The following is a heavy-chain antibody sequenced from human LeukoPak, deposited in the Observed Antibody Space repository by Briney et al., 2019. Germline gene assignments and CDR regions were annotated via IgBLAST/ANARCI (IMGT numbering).Heavy chain of an antibody. CDR3: ARGRPDPQNSDYWDY. V-gene: IGHV4-59*13. CDR1: RASISTYY. Sequence: SETLSLTCTISRASISTYYWSWIRQPPGTTLEWIGNIHYTGRTRYNPSLESRVTMSLDTPKNEFSLRLTSMTAADSAVYYCARGRPDPQNSDYWDYWGQGILVTVSS. D-gene: IGHD3-22*01. J-gene: IGHJ4*02. CDR2: IHYTGRT.